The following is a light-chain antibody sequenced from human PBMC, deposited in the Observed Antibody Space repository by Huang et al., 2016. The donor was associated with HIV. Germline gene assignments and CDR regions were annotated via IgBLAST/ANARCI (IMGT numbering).Light chain of an antibody. CDR3: QQYNNWPRT. Sequence: ETVMTQSPATLSVSPGERATLSCRASQSISSNLAWYRQNPGQAPWLLSYGASTRATGVPARFSGSGSGTEFTLTISSLQSEDFAVYYCQQYNNWPRTFGQGTKVEI. V-gene: IGKV3-15*01. CDR2: GAS. J-gene: IGKJ1*01. CDR1: QSISSN.